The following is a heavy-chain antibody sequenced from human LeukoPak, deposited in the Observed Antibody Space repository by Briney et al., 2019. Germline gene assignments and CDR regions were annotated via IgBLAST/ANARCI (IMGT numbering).Heavy chain of an antibody. CDR2: IYYSGST. D-gene: IGHD3-10*01. CDR3: ARDHMVRGVYYGMDV. Sequence: PSETLSLTCTVSGGSISSYYWSWIRQPPGKGLEWIGYIYYSGSTNYNPSLKSRVTISVDTSKNQFSLKLSSVTAADTAVYYCARDHMVRGVYYGMDVWGQGTTVTVSS. J-gene: IGHJ6*02. CDR1: GGSISSYY. V-gene: IGHV4-59*01.